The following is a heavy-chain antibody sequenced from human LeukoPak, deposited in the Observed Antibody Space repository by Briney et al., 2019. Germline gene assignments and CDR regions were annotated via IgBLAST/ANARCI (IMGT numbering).Heavy chain of an antibody. V-gene: IGHV3-33*01. CDR2: IWYDGSNK. CDR1: GFTFSSYG. CDR3: ARILLIDYDSSGYSDY. D-gene: IGHD3-22*01. Sequence: PGGSLRLSCAASGFTFSSYGMHWVRQAPGKGLEWVAVIWYDGSNKYYADSVKGRFTISSDNSKNTLYLQMNSLRAEDTAVYYCARILLIDYDSSGYSDYWGQGTLVTVSS. J-gene: IGHJ4*02.